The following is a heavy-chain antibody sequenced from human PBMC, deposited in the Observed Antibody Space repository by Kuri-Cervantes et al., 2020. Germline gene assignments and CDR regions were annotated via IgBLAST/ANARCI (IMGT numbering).Heavy chain of an antibody. J-gene: IGHJ4*02. Sequence: GGSLRLSCAASGFTFSGYSMNWVRQAPGKGLEWLASINQHGSGQYYVDSVKGRFTISRDNAGNSLSLQMNSLGAEDTALYYCTKERKDDYSNFRGVGDWGQGTLVTVSS. CDR3: TKERKDDYSNFRGVGD. CDR2: INQHGSGQ. CDR1: GFTFSGYS. V-gene: IGHV3-7*01. D-gene: IGHD4-11*01.